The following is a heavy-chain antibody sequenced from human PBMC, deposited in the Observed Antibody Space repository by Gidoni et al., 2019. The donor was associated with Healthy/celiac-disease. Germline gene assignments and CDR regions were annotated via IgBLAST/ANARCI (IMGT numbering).Heavy chain of an antibody. CDR2: ISGRGGST. CDR3: AKTHSSRDGGSRSYYFDY. Sequence: EVPLLESGGGLVQPGGSLRLSCAASGFTFRSYAMSWVRKAPGKGLEWVSAISGRGGSTYYADSVKGRFTISRDNSKNTLYLQMNSLRAEDTAVYYCAKTHSSRDGGSRSYYFDYWGQGTLVTVSS. CDR1: GFTFRSYA. V-gene: IGHV3-23*01. D-gene: IGHD2-15*01. J-gene: IGHJ4*02.